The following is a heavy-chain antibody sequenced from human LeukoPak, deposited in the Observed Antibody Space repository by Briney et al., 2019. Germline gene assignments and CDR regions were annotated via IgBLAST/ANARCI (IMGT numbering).Heavy chain of an antibody. CDR2: IYHSGST. D-gene: IGHD3-10*01. J-gene: IGHJ5*02. V-gene: IGHV4-30-2*01. CDR1: GGSISSGGYS. CDR3: ARGTYYYGSGSYYLGGSLVT. Sequence: SPSETLSLTCAVSGGSISSGGYSWSWIRQPPGKGLEWIGYIYHSGSTYYNPSLKSRVTISVDRSKNQFSLKLSSVTAADTAVYYCARGTYYYGSGSYYLGGSLVTWGQGTLVTVSS.